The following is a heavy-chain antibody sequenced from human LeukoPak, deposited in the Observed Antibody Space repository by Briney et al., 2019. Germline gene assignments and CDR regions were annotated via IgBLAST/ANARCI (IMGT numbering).Heavy chain of an antibody. Sequence: GGSLRLSCTASGFTFGDYAMSRVRQAPGKGLEWVGFIRSKAYGGTTKYAASVKGRFTISRDDSKSIAYLQMNSLKTEDTAVYYCTTHYDFWSGYEQKPDYWGQGTLVTVSS. J-gene: IGHJ4*02. D-gene: IGHD3-3*01. CDR2: IRSKAYGGTT. CDR3: TTHYDFWSGYEQKPDY. V-gene: IGHV3-49*04. CDR1: GFTFGDYA.